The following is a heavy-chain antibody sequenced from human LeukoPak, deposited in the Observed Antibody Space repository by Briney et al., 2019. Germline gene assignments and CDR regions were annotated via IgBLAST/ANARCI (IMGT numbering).Heavy chain of an antibody. D-gene: IGHD1-26*01. CDR1: GYSISSAYY. CDR3: AGVGVGETGGRLFDY. V-gene: IGHV4-38-2*02. J-gene: IGHJ4*02. CDR2: MYHSGST. Sequence: SETLSLTCSVSGYSISSAYYWGWIRQPPGKGLEWIGTMYHSGSTNYNPSLKSRITISVDTSNNQCSLKVRSVTAADTAVYYCAGVGVGETGGRLFDYWGQGTLVTVSS.